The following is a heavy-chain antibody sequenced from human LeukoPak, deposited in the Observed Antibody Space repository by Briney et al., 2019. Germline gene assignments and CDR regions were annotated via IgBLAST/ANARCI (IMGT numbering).Heavy chain of an antibody. J-gene: IGHJ6*02. Sequence: GGSLRLSCGASGFTFSNSWMTWVRQAPGKGPEWVANINQDGSEKYHVDSVEGRFTISRDNAKNSLDLQMNSLRAEDTAVYYCARGHYGMDVWGQGTTVTVSS. CDR3: ARGHYGMDV. CDR1: GFTFSNSW. V-gene: IGHV3-7*05. CDR2: INQDGSEK.